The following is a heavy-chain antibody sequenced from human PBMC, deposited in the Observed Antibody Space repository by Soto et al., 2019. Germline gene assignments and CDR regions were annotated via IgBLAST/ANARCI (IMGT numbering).Heavy chain of an antibody. Sequence: GGSLRLSCAASGFTFSSYEMNWVRQAPGKGLEWVSYISSSGSTIYYADSVKGRFTISRDNAKNSLYLQMNSLRAEDTAVYYCATTGSSGSYYPYWFDPWGQGTLVTVSS. CDR1: GFTFSSYE. V-gene: IGHV3-48*03. D-gene: IGHD3-10*01. J-gene: IGHJ5*02. CDR2: ISSSGSTI. CDR3: ATTGSSGSYYPYWFDP.